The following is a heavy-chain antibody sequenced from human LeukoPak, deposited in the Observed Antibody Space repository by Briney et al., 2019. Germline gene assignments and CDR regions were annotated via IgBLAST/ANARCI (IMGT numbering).Heavy chain of an antibody. V-gene: IGHV1-69*13. CDR3: ARSLYSSGWYPPADYYYGMDV. D-gene: IGHD6-19*01. CDR1: GGTFSSYA. CDR2: IIPIFGTA. Sequence: GASVKVSCKASGGTFSSYAISWVRQAPGQGLEWMGGIIPIFGTANYAQKFQGRVTITADESTSTAYMELSSLRSEDTAVYYCARSLYSSGWYPPADYYYGMDVWGQGTTVTVSS. J-gene: IGHJ6*02.